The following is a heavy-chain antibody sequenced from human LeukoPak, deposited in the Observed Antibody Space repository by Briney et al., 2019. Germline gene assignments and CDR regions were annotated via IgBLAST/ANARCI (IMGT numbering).Heavy chain of an antibody. D-gene: IGHD4-23*01. Sequence: ASVKASCKVSGYTLTELSMHWVRQAPGKGLEWMGGFDPEDGETIYAQKFQGRVTMTEDTSTDTAYMELSSLRSEDTAVYYCATLLPNDNSPKRNPPDYWGQGTLVTVSS. V-gene: IGHV1-24*01. CDR2: FDPEDGET. CDR1: GYTLTELS. CDR3: ATLLPNDNSPKRNPPDY. J-gene: IGHJ4*02.